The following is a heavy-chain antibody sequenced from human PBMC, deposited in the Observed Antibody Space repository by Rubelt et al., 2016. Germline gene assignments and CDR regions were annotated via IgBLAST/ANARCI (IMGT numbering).Heavy chain of an antibody. CDR2: ISHSGST. CDR1: GGSMSSIDW. CDR3: ARLTVATLGGFDI. V-gene: IGHV4-4*02. J-gene: IGHJ3*02. Sequence: QVQLQESGPGLVKPSGTLSLTCAVSGGSMSSIDWWIWVRQPPGKGLEWTGEISHSGSTSYNPSLKSRVTISLDKSKNQFSLKLRSVTAADTAVYYCARLTVATLGGFDIWGQGTLVAVSS. D-gene: IGHD5-12*01.